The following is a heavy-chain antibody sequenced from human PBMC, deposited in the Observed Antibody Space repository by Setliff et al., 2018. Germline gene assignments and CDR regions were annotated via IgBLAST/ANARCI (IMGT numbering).Heavy chain of an antibody. Sequence: LRLSCAASGFTFSDYYMSWIRQAPGKGLEWVSYISSSGSTIYYADSVKGRFTISRDNAKNSLYLQMNSLRAEDTAVYYCARVHYETSTYSPTLFDHWGQGALVTVYS. CDR3: ARVHYETSTYSPTLFDH. CDR1: GFTFSDYY. CDR2: ISSSGSTI. J-gene: IGHJ4*02. D-gene: IGHD3-22*01. V-gene: IGHV3-11*01.